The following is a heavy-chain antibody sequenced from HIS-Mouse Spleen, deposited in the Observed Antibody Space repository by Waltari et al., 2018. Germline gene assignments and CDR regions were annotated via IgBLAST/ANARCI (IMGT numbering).Heavy chain of an antibody. CDR1: GFTFSSYG. J-gene: IGHJ4*02. Sequence: QVQLVESVGGVVQPGRSLRLSCAASGFTFSSYGMHWVRQAPGKGVEWVAVISYDGSNKYYADSVKGRFTISRDNSKNTLYLQMNSLRAEDTAVYYCAKDKHHAFDYWGQGTLVTVSS. CDR3: AKDKHHAFDY. V-gene: IGHV3-30*18. CDR2: ISYDGSNK.